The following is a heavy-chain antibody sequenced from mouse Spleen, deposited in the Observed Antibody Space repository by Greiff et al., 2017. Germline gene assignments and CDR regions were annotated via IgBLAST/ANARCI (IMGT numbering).Heavy chain of an antibody. V-gene: IGHV5-4*02. D-gene: IGHD2-4*01. CDR2: ISDGGSYT. Sequence: EVQRVESEGGLVQPGSSMKLSCTASGFTFSDYYMAWVRQVPEKGLEWVATISDGGSYTYYPDSVKGRFTISRDNAKNNLYLQMSSLKSEDTAMYYCARELYYDYDGYFDVWGAGTTVTVSS. CDR1: GFTFSDYY. J-gene: IGHJ1*01. CDR3: ARELYYDYDGYFDV.